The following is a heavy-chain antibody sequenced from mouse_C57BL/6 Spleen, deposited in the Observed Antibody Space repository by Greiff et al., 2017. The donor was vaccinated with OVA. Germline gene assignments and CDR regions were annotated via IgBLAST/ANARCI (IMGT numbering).Heavy chain of an antibody. J-gene: IGHJ1*03. D-gene: IGHD1-1*01. V-gene: IGHV5-9-1*02. CDR2: ISSGGDYI. CDR1: GFTFSSYA. CDR3: TIITTVRYWYFDV. Sequence: EVKVVESGEGLVKPGGSLKLSCAASGFTFSSYAMSWVRQTPEKRLEWVAYISSGGDYIYYADTVKGRFTISRDNARNTLYLQMSSLKSEDTAMYYCTIITTVRYWYFDVWGTGTTVTVSS.